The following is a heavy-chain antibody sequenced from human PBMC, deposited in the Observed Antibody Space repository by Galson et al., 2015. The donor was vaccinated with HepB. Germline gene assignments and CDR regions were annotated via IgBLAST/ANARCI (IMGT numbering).Heavy chain of an antibody. D-gene: IGHD5-18*01. CDR3: AKGYGLFDS. CDR2: ISGNGDST. J-gene: IGHJ4*02. V-gene: IGHV3-23*01. CDR1: GFAFDSHA. Sequence: SLRLSCAASGFAFDSHAMSWARQAPGKGLEWISGISGNGDSTFYADSVKGRFTVSKGNSKNILYLQINSLRVEDRGLYFCAKGYGLFDSWGQGILVTVSS.